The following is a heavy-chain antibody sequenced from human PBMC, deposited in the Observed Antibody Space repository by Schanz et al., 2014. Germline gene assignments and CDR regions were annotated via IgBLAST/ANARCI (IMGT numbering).Heavy chain of an antibody. Sequence: EVQLVESGGGLVQPGGSLRLSCLASGFAFSSYGMNWLRQAPGKGLEWVSVIGVDGTTTYYADSVKGRFTISRDNSKNTLYLQMNSLRVEDTAVYYCAKTLFPGGTQTFGNWGRGTLVTVSS. CDR1: GFAFSSYG. CDR3: AKTLFPGGTQTFGN. V-gene: IGHV3-23*04. D-gene: IGHD2-8*02. CDR2: IGVDGTTT. J-gene: IGHJ4*02.